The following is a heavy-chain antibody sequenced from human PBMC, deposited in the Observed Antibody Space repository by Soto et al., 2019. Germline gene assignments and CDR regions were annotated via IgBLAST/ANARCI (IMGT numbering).Heavy chain of an antibody. J-gene: IGHJ4*02. Sequence: EVQLVESGGGLVQPGGSLRLSCAASGFTFSDHYMDWVRQAPVKGLEWVGRTRNKANSYTTEYAASVKGRFTISRDDSQNSLYLQMNSLKTEDTAVYYCASSITIFGVVIIQNYWGQGTLVTVSS. V-gene: IGHV3-72*01. D-gene: IGHD3-3*01. CDR2: TRNKANSYTT. CDR1: GFTFSDHY. CDR3: ASSITIFGVVIIQNY.